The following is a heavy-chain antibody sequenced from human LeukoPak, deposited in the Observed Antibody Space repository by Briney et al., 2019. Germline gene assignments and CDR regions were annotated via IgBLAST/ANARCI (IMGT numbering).Heavy chain of an antibody. Sequence: GESLKISCKGSGYNFANHWIGWVRQMPGKGLEWMGIIYPGDSDTTYSPSFQGHVTISADKSITTAYLQWSSLKASDTATYYCAYFRGPSLSIDYWGQGTLVTVSS. D-gene: IGHD3-10*02. V-gene: IGHV5-51*01. CDR2: IYPGDSDT. CDR1: GYNFANHW. J-gene: IGHJ4*02. CDR3: AYFRGPSLSIDY.